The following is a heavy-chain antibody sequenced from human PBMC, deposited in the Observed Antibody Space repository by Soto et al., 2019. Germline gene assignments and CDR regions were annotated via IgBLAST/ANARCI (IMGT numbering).Heavy chain of an antibody. J-gene: IGHJ6*02. CDR3: AAGDIVVVPANSYGMDV. Sequence: SVKVSCKASGYTFTSSAVQWVRQARGQRLEWIGWIVVGSGNTNYAQKFQERVTITRDMSTSTAYMELSSLRSEDTAVYYCAAGDIVVVPANSYGMDVWGQGTTVTVSS. CDR2: IVVGSGNT. D-gene: IGHD2-2*01. V-gene: IGHV1-58*01. CDR1: GYTFTSSA.